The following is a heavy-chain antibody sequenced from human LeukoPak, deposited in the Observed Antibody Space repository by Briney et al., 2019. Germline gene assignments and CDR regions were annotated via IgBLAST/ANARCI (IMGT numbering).Heavy chain of an antibody. CDR3: ARLRLSGYCSGTSCFNYYYYGMDV. CDR2: IYYSGST. Sequence: SETLSLTCTVSGGSISSYYWSWIRQPPGKGLDWIGYIYYSGSTNYNPSLKSRVTISVDTSKNQFSLKLSSVTAADTAVYYCARLRLSGYCSGTSCFNYYYYGMDVWGQGTTVTVSS. D-gene: IGHD2-2*01. V-gene: IGHV4-59*08. CDR1: GGSISSYY. J-gene: IGHJ6*02.